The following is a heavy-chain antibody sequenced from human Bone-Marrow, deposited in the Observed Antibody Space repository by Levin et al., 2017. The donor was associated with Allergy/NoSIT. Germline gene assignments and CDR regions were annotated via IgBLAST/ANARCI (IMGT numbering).Heavy chain of an antibody. V-gene: IGHV3-23*01. Sequence: PGGSLRLSCVASFTFRRYAMTWVRQAPGKGLEWVSSISDDSGHTYYAESVKGRFTISRDNSMNTLYLQMNSLRGDDTAVYYCSSGPGFWRGSSDYYAMAVWGQGTTVTVSS. CDR3: SSGPGFWRGSSDYYAMAV. CDR1: FTFRRYA. CDR2: ISDDSGHT. D-gene: IGHD3-3*01. J-gene: IGHJ6*02.